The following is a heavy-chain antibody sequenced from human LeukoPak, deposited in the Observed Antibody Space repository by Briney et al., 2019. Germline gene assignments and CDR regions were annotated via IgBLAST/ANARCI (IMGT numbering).Heavy chain of an antibody. CDR3: ARGPMVRGATRRYYYYYMDA. D-gene: IGHD3-10*01. CDR1: GYTFTGYY. J-gene: IGHJ6*03. CDR2: INPNSGGT. V-gene: IGHV1-2*02. Sequence: ASVKVSCKASGYTFTGYYMHWVRQAPGQGLEWMGWINPNSGGTNYAQKFQGRVTMTRDTSISTAYMELSRLRSDDTAVYYCARGPMVRGATRRYYYYYMDAWGKGTTVTVSS.